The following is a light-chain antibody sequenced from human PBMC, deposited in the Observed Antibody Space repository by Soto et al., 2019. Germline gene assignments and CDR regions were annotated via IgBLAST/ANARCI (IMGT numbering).Light chain of an antibody. J-gene: IGKJ1*01. V-gene: IGKV3-20*01. CDR3: HQHGGSPET. CDR2: GAS. CDR1: QSVTSSY. Sequence: EIVLTQSPGTLSLSPGDRATLTCRASQSVTSSYLAWYQQKPGQAPRLLIYGASRRAAGIPDRFIGSGSGTEFILTISRLEPDDFAIYHCHQHGGSPETFGQGTKVDIK.